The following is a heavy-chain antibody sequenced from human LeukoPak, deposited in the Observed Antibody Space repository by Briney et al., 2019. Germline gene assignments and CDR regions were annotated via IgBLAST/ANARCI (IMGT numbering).Heavy chain of an antibody. V-gene: IGHV3-15*01. CDR3: TTAGLRYFDWTGGNWFDP. Sequence: GGSLRLSCAASGFTFSNAWMSWVRQAPGKGLEWVGRIKSKTDGGTTDYAAPVKGRFTISRDDSKNTLYLQMNSLKTEDTAVYYCTTAGLRYFDWTGGNWFDPWGQGTLVTVSS. CDR1: GFTFSNAW. CDR2: IKSKTDGGTT. D-gene: IGHD3-9*01. J-gene: IGHJ5*02.